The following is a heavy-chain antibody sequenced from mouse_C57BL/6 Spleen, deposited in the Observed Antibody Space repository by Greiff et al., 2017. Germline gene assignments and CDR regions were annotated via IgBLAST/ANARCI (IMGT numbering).Heavy chain of an antibody. CDR3: ARRASYDYDGGVDY. Sequence: QVTLKESGPGILQSSQTLSLTCSFSGFSLSTSGMGVSWIRQPSGKGLEWLAHIYWDDDKRYNPSLKSRLTRSKDTSRNQVFHKSTIVDTADTATYYCARRASYDYDGGVDYWGQGTTLTVSS. D-gene: IGHD2-4*01. CDR2: IYWDDDK. V-gene: IGHV8-12*01. J-gene: IGHJ2*01. CDR1: GFSLSTSGMG.